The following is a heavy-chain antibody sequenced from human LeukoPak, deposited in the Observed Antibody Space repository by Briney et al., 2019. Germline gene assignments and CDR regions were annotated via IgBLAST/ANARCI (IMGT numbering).Heavy chain of an antibody. CDR1: GFTFSRNA. J-gene: IGHJ4*02. D-gene: IGHD1-26*01. CDR2: ISGNGLGT. CDR3: AKDANYFDSGSYLIPFDF. V-gene: IGHV3-23*01. Sequence: GGSLRLSCAVSGFTFSRNAMNWVRQAPGKGLEWVASISGNGLGTYYADSVKGRFNISRDNSENTLYLHIESLRTEDTAVYYCAKDANYFDSGSYLIPFDFWGQGTRVTVSS.